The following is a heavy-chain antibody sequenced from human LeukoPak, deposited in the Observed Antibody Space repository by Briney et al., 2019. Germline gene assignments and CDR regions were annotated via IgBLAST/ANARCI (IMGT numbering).Heavy chain of an antibody. D-gene: IGHD6-19*01. CDR2: IYYSGTT. V-gene: IGHV4-59*11. CDR1: GGSISSHY. J-gene: IGHJ5*02. CDR3: ARDFGFGSA. Sequence: KPSETLSLTCAVSGGSISSHYWSWIRQPPGKGLEWIGFIYYSGTTKYNPSLKSRVTISADTSKNQFSLKLTSVTAADTAVYYCARDFGFGSAWGQGALVTVSS.